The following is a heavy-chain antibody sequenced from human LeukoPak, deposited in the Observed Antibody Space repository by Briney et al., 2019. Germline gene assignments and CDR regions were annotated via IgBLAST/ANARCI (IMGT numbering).Heavy chain of an antibody. Sequence: ASVKVSCKASGYTFTSYDINWVRQATGQGLEWMGWMNPNSGNTGYAQKFQGRVTMTRNTSISTAYMELSSLRSEDTAVYYCARGNRDYYDSSDIDAFDIWGQGTMVTVSS. CDR3: ARGNRDYYDSSDIDAFDI. CDR2: MNPNSGNT. J-gene: IGHJ3*02. D-gene: IGHD3-22*01. V-gene: IGHV1-8*01. CDR1: GYTFTSYD.